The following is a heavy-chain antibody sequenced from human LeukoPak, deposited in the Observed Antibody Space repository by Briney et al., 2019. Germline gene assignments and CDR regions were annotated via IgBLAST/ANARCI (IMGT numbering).Heavy chain of an antibody. Sequence: GASVKVSCKASRYTFTGYYMHWVRQAPGQGLEWMGWINPNSGGTNYAQKFQGRVTMTRDTSISTAYMELSRLRSDDTAMYYCARDRVSGSSWFDYWGQGTQVTVS. J-gene: IGHJ4*02. V-gene: IGHV1-2*02. CDR1: RYTFTGYY. CDR2: INPNSGGT. CDR3: ARDRVSGSSWFDY. D-gene: IGHD2-15*01.